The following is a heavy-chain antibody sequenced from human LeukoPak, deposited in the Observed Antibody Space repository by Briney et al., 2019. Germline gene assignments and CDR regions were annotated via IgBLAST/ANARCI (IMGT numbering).Heavy chain of an antibody. CDR3: ARERKGYDSSGYYWGTDYYYGMDV. CDR2: ISAYNGNT. J-gene: IGHJ6*02. Sequence: ASVKVSCKASGYTFTSYGISWVRQAPGQGLEWMGWISAYNGNTNYAQKLQGRVTMTTDTSTSTAYMELRSLRSDDTAVYYCARERKGYDSSGYYWGTDYYYGMDVWGQGTTVTVSS. D-gene: IGHD3-22*01. V-gene: IGHV1-18*01. CDR1: GYTFTSYG.